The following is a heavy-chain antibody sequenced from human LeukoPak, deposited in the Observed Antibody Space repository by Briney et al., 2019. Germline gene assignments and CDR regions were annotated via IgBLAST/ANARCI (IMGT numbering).Heavy chain of an antibody. J-gene: IGHJ4*02. CDR3: AREQGYYSVPGY. D-gene: IGHD3-22*01. CDR2: IRNDGSTT. CDR1: GFTFSTYW. Sequence: GGSLRLSCVASGFTFSTYWMHWVRQVPGKGPVWVSRIRNDGSTTDYADSVKGRFTISRDNAKNTLYLQMNRLRAEDTAVYYCAREQGYYSVPGYWGQGTQVTVSS. V-gene: IGHV3-74*01.